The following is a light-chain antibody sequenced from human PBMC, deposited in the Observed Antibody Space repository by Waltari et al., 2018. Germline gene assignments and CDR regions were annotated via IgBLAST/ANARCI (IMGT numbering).Light chain of an antibody. Sequence: ELVLTLTPGTMSLSPGERASLSCRASQSVSRALAWYQQNPGQAPRLLIYGASNRATGIPDRFSGSGSGTDFSLIISRLEPEDFAVYYCQHYVSLPVTFGQGTKVEIK. V-gene: IGKV3-20*01. CDR2: GAS. CDR3: QHYVSLPVT. CDR1: QSVSRA. J-gene: IGKJ1*01.